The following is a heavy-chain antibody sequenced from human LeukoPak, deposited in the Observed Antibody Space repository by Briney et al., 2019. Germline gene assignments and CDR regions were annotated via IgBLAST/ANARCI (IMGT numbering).Heavy chain of an antibody. CDR2: IYYSGST. CDR3: ARSYGERNYNWFDP. V-gene: IGHV4-39*07. J-gene: IGHJ5*02. Sequence: SETLSLTCTVSGGSISSSSYYWGWIRQSPGKGLEWIGIIYYSGSTYYNPSLKSRVTISVDTSKNQFSLKLSSVTAADTAVYYCARSYGERNYNWFDPWGQGTLVTVSS. CDR1: GGSISSSSYY. D-gene: IGHD1-14*01.